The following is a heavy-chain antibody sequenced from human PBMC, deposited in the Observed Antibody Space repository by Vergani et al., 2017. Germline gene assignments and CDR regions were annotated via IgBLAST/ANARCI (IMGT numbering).Heavy chain of an antibody. CDR1: GFTFTSYS. V-gene: IGHV3-48*01. CDR3: ARGIVGGLEFDN. J-gene: IGHJ4*02. Sequence: EVRLAESGGGLVQPGGSLRLSCAVSGFTFTSYSMNWVRQAPGKGLEWVSYISGVCDTINYADSVKGRFTISRDNSLHLQMNSLRVEDTAVYYCARGIVGGLEFDNWGQGTLVTVSS. CDR2: ISGVCDTI. D-gene: IGHD1-26*01.